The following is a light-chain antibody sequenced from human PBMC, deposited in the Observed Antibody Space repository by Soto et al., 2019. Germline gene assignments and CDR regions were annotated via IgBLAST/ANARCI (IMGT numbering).Light chain of an antibody. CDR1: QSVLYSSNNRNY. V-gene: IGKV4-1*01. CDR2: WAS. CDR3: QQYYNTPLT. Sequence: DLVMTQSPDSLAVSMGERGTINCKSSQSVLYSSNNRNYLAWFQQKPGQPPKLLIYWASTRESGVPDRFSGSGSGTDFTLTISGLQAEDVAVYYCQQYYNTPLTFGGGTKVDIK. J-gene: IGKJ4*01.